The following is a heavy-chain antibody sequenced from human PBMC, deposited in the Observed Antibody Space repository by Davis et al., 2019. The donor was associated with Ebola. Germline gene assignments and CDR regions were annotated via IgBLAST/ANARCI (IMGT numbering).Heavy chain of an antibody. V-gene: IGHV3-21*04. D-gene: IGHD6-6*01. CDR2: ISSSSSYI. J-gene: IGHJ6*04. CDR1: GFTFSSYS. Sequence: PGGSLRLSCAASGFTFSSYSMNWVRQAPGKGLEWVSSISSSSSYIYYADSVKGRFTISRDNAKNSLYLQMNSLRAEDTALYYCAKDMSPVAARKSWRYYYYGMDVWGKGTTVTVSS. CDR3: AKDMSPVAARKSWRYYYYGMDV.